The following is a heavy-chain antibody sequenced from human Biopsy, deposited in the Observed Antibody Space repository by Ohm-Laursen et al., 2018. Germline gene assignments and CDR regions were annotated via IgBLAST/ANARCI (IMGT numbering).Heavy chain of an antibody. CDR2: TYYSGST. Sequence: SDTLSLTCTVSGGSISSDYWSWIRQTPGRGLEWIGYTYYSGSTNYNPSLKSRVIISVDTSKNQFSLRLNSVTAADAAVYYCARATNSTGWPYYYFYGMDVWGQGTTVTVSS. CDR3: ARATNSTGWPYYYFYGMDV. V-gene: IGHV4-59*07. D-gene: IGHD2/OR15-2a*01. J-gene: IGHJ6*02. CDR1: GGSISSDY.